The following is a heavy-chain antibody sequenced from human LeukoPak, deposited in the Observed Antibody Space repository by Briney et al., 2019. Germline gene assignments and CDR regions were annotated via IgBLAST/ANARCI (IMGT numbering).Heavy chain of an antibody. CDR1: GFAFDEHG. CDR2: IDWSGKST. Sequence: GGSLRLSCTASGFAFDEHGMSWVRQVPGKGLEWVSGIDWSGKSTAYTDPFRGRFTISRDNAKNSLYLQMDSLRAEDTALYYCARAPITSPFYFDSWGRGTLVTVSS. V-gene: IGHV3-20*04. D-gene: IGHD2-2*01. J-gene: IGHJ4*02. CDR3: ARAPITSPFYFDS.